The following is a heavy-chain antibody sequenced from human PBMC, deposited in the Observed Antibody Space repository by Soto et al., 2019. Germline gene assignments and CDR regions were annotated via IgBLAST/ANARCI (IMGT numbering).Heavy chain of an antibody. CDR1: GGSISSYY. D-gene: IGHD6-13*01. CDR3: ARELRQQLVRAFDY. J-gene: IGHJ4*02. CDR2: IYYSGST. V-gene: IGHV4-59*01. Sequence: SETLSLTCTVSGGSISSYYWSWMRQPPGKGLEWIGYIYYSGSTNYNPSLKSRVTISVDTSKNQFSLKLSSVTAADTAVYYCARELRQQLVRAFDYWGQGTLVTVSS.